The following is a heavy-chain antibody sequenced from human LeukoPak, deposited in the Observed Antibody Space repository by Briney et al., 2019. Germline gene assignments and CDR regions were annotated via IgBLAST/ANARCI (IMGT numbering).Heavy chain of an antibody. CDR1: GYRFTDYW. V-gene: IGHV5-51*01. CDR3: ARPRRAERDEDF. Sequence: GESLKISCKASGYRFTDYWIGWVRQMPGKGLEWMGIIYPGDSDTRYSPSFQGQDTMSVDKSIFTASLQWSSLKGSDTAVYYCARPRRAERDEDFWGQGTLVTVSS. D-gene: IGHD1-1*01. J-gene: IGHJ4*02. CDR2: IYPGDSDT.